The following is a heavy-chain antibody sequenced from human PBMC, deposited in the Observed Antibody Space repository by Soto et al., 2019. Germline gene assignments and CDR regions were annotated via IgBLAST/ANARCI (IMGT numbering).Heavy chain of an antibody. V-gene: IGHV4-39*01. D-gene: IGHD4-17*01. CDR1: GDSIYTDSYY. Sequence: SETLSLTCTVSGDSIYTDSYYWGWVRQPPGKGLEWIGSIYYTRSTYYSASLKSRVTISIDTSKNQFSLRLSSVTAADTAVYYCARHPKFSSTANFDYWGQGTVVTVSS. J-gene: IGHJ4*02. CDR3: ARHPKFSSTANFDY. CDR2: IYYTRST.